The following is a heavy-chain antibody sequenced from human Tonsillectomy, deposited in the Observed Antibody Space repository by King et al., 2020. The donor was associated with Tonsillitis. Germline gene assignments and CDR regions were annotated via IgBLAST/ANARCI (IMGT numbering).Heavy chain of an antibody. V-gene: IGHV3-49*03. Sequence: QLVQSGGGLVQTGRSLRLSCTASGFTFGDYAMSWFRQAPGKGLEWVGFIRNKVYGGTTEYAASVKGRFTISRDDSKSIAYLQMNSLKTEDTALYYCTRASYGSGTYDLFYYYYGMDVWGQGTTVTVSS. J-gene: IGHJ6*02. CDR3: TRASYGSGTYDLFYYYYGMDV. D-gene: IGHD3-10*01. CDR2: IRNKVYGGTT. CDR1: GFTFGDYA.